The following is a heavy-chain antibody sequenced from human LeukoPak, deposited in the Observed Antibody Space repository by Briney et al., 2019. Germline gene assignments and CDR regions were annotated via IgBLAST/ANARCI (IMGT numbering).Heavy chain of an antibody. V-gene: IGHV3-23*01. CDR3: ATYRQIQVPFEF. CDR2: IFPSSVEI. Sequence: GGSLRLSCAASGFTFSSYEMSWVRKAPGKGPEWVSTIFPSSVEIHYADSVKGRFTISRDNSRSTLSLQMDSLRAEDTATYYCATYRQIQVPFEFWGQGTMVTVSS. CDR1: GFTFSSYE. D-gene: IGHD5-18*01. J-gene: IGHJ3*01.